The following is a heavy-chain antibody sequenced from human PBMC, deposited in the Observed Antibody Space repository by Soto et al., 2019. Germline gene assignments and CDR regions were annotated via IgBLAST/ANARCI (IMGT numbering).Heavy chain of an antibody. CDR2: IDPSDSQT. CDR3: ARQIYDSDSGPNFQYYFDS. J-gene: IGHJ4*02. Sequence: HGESLKISCKASGYTFSADWITWVRQMPGKGLEWMGRIDPSDSQTYYSPSFRGHVTISAAKSITTVFLQWSSLRASDTAMYYCARQIYDSDSGPNFQYYFDSWGQGTLVTVSS. CDR1: GYTFSADW. D-gene: IGHD3-22*01. V-gene: IGHV5-10-1*01.